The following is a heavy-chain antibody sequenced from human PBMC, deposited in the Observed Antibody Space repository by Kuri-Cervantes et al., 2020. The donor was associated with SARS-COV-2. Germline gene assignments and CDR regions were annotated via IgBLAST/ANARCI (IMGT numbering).Heavy chain of an antibody. CDR1: GFTFGDYA. D-gene: IGHD2-2*01. V-gene: IGHV3-49*04. Sequence: GESLKISCAASGFTFGDYAMSWVRQAPGEGLEWVGFIRSKAYGGTTEYAASVKGRFTISRDDSKSIAYLQMNSLKTEDTAVYYCTRDSCSSTSCYFIDYWGQGTLVTVSS. CDR3: TRDSCSSTSCYFIDY. J-gene: IGHJ4*02. CDR2: IRSKAYGGTT.